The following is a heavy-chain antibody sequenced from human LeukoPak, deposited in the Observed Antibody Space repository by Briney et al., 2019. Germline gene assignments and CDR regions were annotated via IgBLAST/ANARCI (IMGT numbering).Heavy chain of an antibody. CDR1: GYTFTSYD. Sequence: GASVKVSCKASGYTFTSYDINWVRQATGQGLEWMGWMNPNTGNTGYAQNFQGRITMTRNTSISTAYMELSSLRSEDTAVYYCAKVPDSSGSRPYFDYWGQGTLVTVSS. V-gene: IGHV1-8*01. CDR3: AKVPDSSGSRPYFDY. CDR2: MNPNTGNT. D-gene: IGHD1-26*01. J-gene: IGHJ4*02.